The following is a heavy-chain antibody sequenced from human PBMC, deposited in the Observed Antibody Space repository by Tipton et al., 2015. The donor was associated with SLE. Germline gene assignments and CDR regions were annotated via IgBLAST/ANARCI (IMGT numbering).Heavy chain of an antibody. J-gene: IGHJ3*02. CDR2: INHSGST. V-gene: IGHV4-34*01. D-gene: IGHD3-16*01. CDR1: GFTLSSYA. Sequence: LRLSCAASGFTLSSYAMSWVRQAPGKGLEWIGEINHSGSTNYNPSLKSRVTISVDTSKNQFSLKLTSVTAADTAVYYCARGGWGVAFDIWGQGTMVTVSS. CDR3: ARGGWGVAFDI.